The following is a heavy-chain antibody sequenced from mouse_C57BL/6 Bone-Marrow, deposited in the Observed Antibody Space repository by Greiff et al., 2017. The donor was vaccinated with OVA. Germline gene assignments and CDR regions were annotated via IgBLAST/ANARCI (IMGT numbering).Heavy chain of an antibody. V-gene: IGHV5-16*01. D-gene: IGHD2-4*01. CDR1: GFTFSDYY. Sequence: EVKLMESEGGLVQPGSSMKLSCTASGFTFSDYYMAWVRQVPEKGLEWVANINYDGSSTYYLDSLKSRFIISRENAKNILYLQMSSLKSEDTATDYCAREGSLSMRLRRGYYCDYWGQGTTLTVSS. CDR2: INYDGSST. CDR3: AREGSLSMRLRRGYYCDY. J-gene: IGHJ2*01.